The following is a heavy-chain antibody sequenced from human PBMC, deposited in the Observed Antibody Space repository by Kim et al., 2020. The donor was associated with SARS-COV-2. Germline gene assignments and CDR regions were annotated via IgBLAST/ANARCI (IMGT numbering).Heavy chain of an antibody. CDR1: GGSISSYY. D-gene: IGHD3-10*01. CDR3: ARTYGSGSYYNFDY. V-gene: IGHV4-59*13. Sequence: SETLSLTCTVSGGSISSYYWSWIRQPPGKGLEWIGYIYYSGSTNYNPSLKSRVTISVDTSKNQFSLKLSSVTAADTAVYYCARTYGSGSYYNFDYWGQGTLVTVSS. CDR2: IYYSGST. J-gene: IGHJ4*02.